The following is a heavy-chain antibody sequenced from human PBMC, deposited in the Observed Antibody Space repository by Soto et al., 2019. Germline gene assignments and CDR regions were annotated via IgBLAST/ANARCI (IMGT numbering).Heavy chain of an antibody. CDR3: ARGKVAARTYYYYYYIDV. V-gene: IGHV1-3*01. J-gene: IGHJ6*03. D-gene: IGHD6-6*01. CDR2: INAGNGNT. Sequence: ASVKVSSKASGCTFTSYGISWVRQAPGQGLERMGWINAGNGNTKYSQKFQGRVTITRDTSASTAYMELSSLRSEDTAVYYCARGKVAARTYYYYYYIDVWGKGTTVTVSS. CDR1: GCTFTSYG.